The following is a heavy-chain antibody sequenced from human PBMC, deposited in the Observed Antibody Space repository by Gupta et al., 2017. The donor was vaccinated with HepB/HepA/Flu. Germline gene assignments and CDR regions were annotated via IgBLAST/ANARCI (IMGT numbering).Heavy chain of an antibody. CDR2: VDIHGINT. CDR3: AKDAGDVRYPLFDF. CDR1: GYTFVAFG. D-gene: IGHD3-9*01. V-gene: IGHV3-23*05. J-gene: IGHJ4*02. Sequence: SGGGCVQPGGSLRLSCAASGYTFVAFGMSWVRQAPGKGLEWVATVDIHGINTHDADNVKGRFTVSRDNSKNTVSLQMNSLRVEDSAVYYCAKDAGDVRYPLFDFWGQGTPVTVSA.